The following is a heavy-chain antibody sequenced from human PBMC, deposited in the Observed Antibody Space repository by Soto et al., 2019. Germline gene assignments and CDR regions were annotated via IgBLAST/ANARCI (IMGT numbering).Heavy chain of an antibody. CDR1: GYTFTSYG. Sequence: GASVKVSCKASGYTFTSYGISWVRQAPGQGLEWMGWISTYNGNTNFTQKLQGRVTMTTDTSTSTAYMELRSLRSEDTAVYYCARHPERIAQIGWFDPWGQGTLVTVSS. CDR2: ISTYNGNT. CDR3: ARHPERIAQIGWFDP. D-gene: IGHD6-13*01. J-gene: IGHJ5*02. V-gene: IGHV1-18*01.